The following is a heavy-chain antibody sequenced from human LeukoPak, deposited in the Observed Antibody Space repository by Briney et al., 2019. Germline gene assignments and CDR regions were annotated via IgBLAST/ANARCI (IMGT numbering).Heavy chain of an antibody. CDR2: INGSGGSK. J-gene: IGHJ4*02. D-gene: IGHD3-10*01. CDR3: AKDEESAYYGSGSQELDY. V-gene: IGHV3-23*01. CDR1: GFTFSSYA. Sequence: GGSLRLSCAASGFTFSSYAMSWVRQAPGKGLEWVSAINGSGGSKYYEDSVKGRFTISRDNSKNTLYLQMNSLRAEDTAVYYCAKDEESAYYGSGSQELDYWGQGTLVTVSS.